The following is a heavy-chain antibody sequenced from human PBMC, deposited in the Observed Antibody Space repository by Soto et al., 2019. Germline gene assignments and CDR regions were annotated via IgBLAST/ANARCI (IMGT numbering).Heavy chain of an antibody. V-gene: IGHV3-9*01. J-gene: IGHJ6*02. CDR1: GFTFDDCA. CDR2: ISWNSGSI. D-gene: IGHD6-19*01. CDR3: AKDMGVAGTFGYYYYGMDV. Sequence: PGGSLRLSCAASGFTFDDCAMHWVRQAPGKGLEWVSGISWNSGSIGYADSVKGRFTISRDNAKNSLYLQMNSLRAEDTALYYCAKDMGVAGTFGYYYYGMDVWGQGTTVTVSS.